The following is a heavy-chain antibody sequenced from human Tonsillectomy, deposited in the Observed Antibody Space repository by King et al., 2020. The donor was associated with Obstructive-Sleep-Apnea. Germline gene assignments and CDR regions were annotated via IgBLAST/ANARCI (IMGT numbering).Heavy chain of an antibody. Sequence: QLVQSGGGVVQPGRSLRLSCAASGFAFSFYTMYWVRQAPGKGLECVALISFDGTENYYGASVKGRFTISRHNYKDILYLLMNSLRSEDSAVYFCASDNFTDNSVFYAMDVWGQGTTVTVSS. V-gene: IGHV3-30*04. CDR1: GFAFSFYT. J-gene: IGHJ6*02. CDR2: ISFDGTEN. CDR3: ASDNFTDNSVFYAMDV. D-gene: IGHD1-1*01.